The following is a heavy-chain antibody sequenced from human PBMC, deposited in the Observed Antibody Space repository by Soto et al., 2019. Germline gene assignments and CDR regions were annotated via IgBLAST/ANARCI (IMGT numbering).Heavy chain of an antibody. CDR2: ISGSGGST. CDR1: GFTFSSFS. CDR3: AKEPVGPDWYFDL. V-gene: IGHV3-23*01. J-gene: IGHJ2*01. Sequence: GGSLRLSCAASGFTFSSFSMNWVRQAPGKGLEWVSGISGSGGSTDYADFVKGRFTISRDNSKNTLYLQMNGLRAEDTAVYNCAKEPVGPDWYFDLWGRGTLVTVSS.